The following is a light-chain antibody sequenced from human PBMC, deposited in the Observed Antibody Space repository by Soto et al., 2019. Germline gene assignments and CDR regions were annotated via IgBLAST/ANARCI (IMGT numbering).Light chain of an antibody. CDR1: SSDVGAYDY. CDR2: DVG. V-gene: IGLV2-14*01. CDR3: SSYTRTNTPHV. J-gene: IGLJ1*01. Sequence: QSVLTQPASVSGSPGQSITISCTGTSSDVGAYDYVSWYQQYPGKAPKLMIYDVGTRPSGVSHRFSGSKSGNTSSLTISGLQAEDEADYYCSSYTRTNTPHVFGTGTKLTVL.